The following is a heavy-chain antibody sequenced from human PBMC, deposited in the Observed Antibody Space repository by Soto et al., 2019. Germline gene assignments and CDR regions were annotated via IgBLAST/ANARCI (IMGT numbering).Heavy chain of an antibody. V-gene: IGHV3-23*01. CDR3: AKTSSSNWRYYFDY. CDR2: VSGSGANI. CDR1: GFTFSIYA. J-gene: IGHJ4*02. D-gene: IGHD6-13*01. Sequence: EVQLLESGGGLVQPGGSLRLACAATGFTFSIYAMSWVRQAPGKGLEWVSGVSGSGANIYYADSVKGRFTISRDSSKNTLYLQMNSLSAEDTAVYYCAKTSSSNWRYYFDYCRQGTLVTVSS.